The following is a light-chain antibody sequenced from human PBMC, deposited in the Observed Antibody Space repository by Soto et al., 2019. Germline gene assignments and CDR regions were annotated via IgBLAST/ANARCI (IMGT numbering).Light chain of an antibody. CDR1: QSVSDK. V-gene: IGKV3-15*01. Sequence: EIVMTQSPATLSVSPGERATLSCRASQSVSDKSAWYQQKPGQAPRLLIFGASTRATGIPARVSGSGSGTEFTLTISSLQSEDFAVYYCQQYKSWPYTFGQGTKLEIK. CDR3: QQYKSWPYT. J-gene: IGKJ2*01. CDR2: GAS.